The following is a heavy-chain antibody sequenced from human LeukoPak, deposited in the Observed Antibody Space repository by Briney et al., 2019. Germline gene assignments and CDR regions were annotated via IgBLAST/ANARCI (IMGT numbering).Heavy chain of an antibody. CDR1: GDSISSGTYY. Sequence: TSETLFLTCSVSGDSISSGTYYWSWVRQPAGKGLEWIGRIYSSGSTNYNPSLNSRVALSVDTSKNQFSLKLSSVTAADTAVYYCARGPTRAIGFDIWGQGTTVTVS. J-gene: IGHJ3*02. V-gene: IGHV4-61*02. CDR2: IYSSGST. CDR3: ARGPTRAIGFDI.